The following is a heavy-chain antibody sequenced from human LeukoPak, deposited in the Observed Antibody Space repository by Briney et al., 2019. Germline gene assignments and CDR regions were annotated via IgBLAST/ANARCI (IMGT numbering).Heavy chain of an antibody. V-gene: IGHV3-30*18. J-gene: IGHJ4*02. Sequence: GRSLRLSCAASGFTFSSYGMHWVRQAPGKGLEWVAVISYDGSNKYYADSVKGRFTISRDNSKNTLYLQMNSLRAEDTAVYYCAKGDGDSSGPKGLDFDYWGQGTLVTVSS. CDR1: GFTFSSYG. D-gene: IGHD3-22*01. CDR3: AKGDGDSSGPKGLDFDY. CDR2: ISYDGSNK.